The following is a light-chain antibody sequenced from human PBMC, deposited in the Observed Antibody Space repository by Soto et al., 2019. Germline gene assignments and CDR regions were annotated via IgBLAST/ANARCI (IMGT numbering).Light chain of an antibody. V-gene: IGKV1-5*01. CDR2: DAS. CDR1: QSITTW. J-gene: IGKJ1*01. Sequence: DIRMTQSPSTLSAPVGDRVTITCRASQSITTWLAWYQQKPGKAPKLLIYDASSLESGVPSRFSGSGSGTEFTLTISSLQPDDFATYYCQQYYNYPETFGQGTKVDVK. CDR3: QQYYNYPET.